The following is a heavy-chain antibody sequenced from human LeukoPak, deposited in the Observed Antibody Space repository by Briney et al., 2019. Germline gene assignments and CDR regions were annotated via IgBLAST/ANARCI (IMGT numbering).Heavy chain of an antibody. Sequence: SETLSLTCTVSGGSISSSGYYWGWIRQPPGKGLEWIGSIYYSGSTYYNPSLKSRVTISVDTSKNQFSLKLSSVTAADTAVYYCARIVVVPAAILRIAAGCFDYWGQGTLVTVSS. CDR1: GGSISSSGYY. CDR3: ARIVVVPAAILRIAAGCFDY. D-gene: IGHD2-2*02. J-gene: IGHJ4*02. V-gene: IGHV4-39*07. CDR2: IYYSGST.